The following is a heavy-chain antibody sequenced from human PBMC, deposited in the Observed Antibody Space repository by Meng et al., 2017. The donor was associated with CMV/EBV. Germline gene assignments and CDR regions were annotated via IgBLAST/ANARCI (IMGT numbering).Heavy chain of an antibody. CDR3: TRDLSSSWKGDYFDY. CDR2: IRSKAYGGTT. J-gene: IGHJ4*02. V-gene: IGHV3-49*04. Sequence: GESLKISCTASGFTFGDYAMSWVRQAPGKGLEWVGFIRSKAYGGTTEYAASVKGRFTISRDDSKSIAYLQMNSLKTEDTAVYYCTRDLSSSWKGDYFDYWGQGTLVTVSS. D-gene: IGHD6-13*01. CDR1: GFTFGDYA.